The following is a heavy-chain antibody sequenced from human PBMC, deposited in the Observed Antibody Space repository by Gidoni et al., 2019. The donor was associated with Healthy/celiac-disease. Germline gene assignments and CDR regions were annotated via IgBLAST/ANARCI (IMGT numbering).Heavy chain of an antibody. CDR1: GFTVSNAW. J-gene: IGHJ6*02. Sequence: EVQLVESGGGLVKPGGSLRLPCAASGFTVSNAWMSWVRQAPGKGLEWVGRIKGKTDGGTTDYAAPVKGRFTISRDDSKNTLYLQMNSLKTEDTAVYYCSLYCSGGSCYSKYGMDVWGQGTTVTVSS. V-gene: IGHV3-15*01. CDR3: SLYCSGGSCYSKYGMDV. D-gene: IGHD2-15*01. CDR2: IKGKTDGGTT.